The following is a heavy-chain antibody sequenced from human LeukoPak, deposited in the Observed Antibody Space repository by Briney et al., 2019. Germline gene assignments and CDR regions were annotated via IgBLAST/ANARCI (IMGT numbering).Heavy chain of an antibody. J-gene: IGHJ4*01. CDR2: ISSSGSFT. Sequence: GGSLSLSCAASGFTFESSPMTWFRQAPGKGLEWVSLISSSGSFTLYSDSVRGRFTISRDNAKNSLFLQLNNLRLDDTGVYYCARGGDFGVVTDYLGQGNVVTVSS. D-gene: IGHD3-3*01. CDR1: GFTFESSP. V-gene: IGHV3-21*01. CDR3: ARGGDFGVVTDY.